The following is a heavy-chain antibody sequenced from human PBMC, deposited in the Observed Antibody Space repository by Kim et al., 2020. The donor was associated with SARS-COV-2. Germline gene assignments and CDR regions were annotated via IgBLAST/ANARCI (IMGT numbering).Heavy chain of an antibody. V-gene: IGHV4-34*01. D-gene: IGHD3-3*01. Sequence: SETLSLTCAVYGGSFSGYYWSWIRQPPGKGLEWIGEINHSGSTNYNPSLKSRVTISVDTSKNQFSLKLSSVTAADTAVYYCARGRGIFGVVIIGIYVRRNWFDPWGQGTLVTVSS. J-gene: IGHJ5*02. CDR1: GGSFSGYY. CDR3: ARGRGIFGVVIIGIYVRRNWFDP. CDR2: INHSGST.